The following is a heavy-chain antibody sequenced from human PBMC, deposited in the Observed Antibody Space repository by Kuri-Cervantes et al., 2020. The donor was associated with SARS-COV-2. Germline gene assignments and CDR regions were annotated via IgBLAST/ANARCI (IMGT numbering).Heavy chain of an antibody. D-gene: IGHD4-17*01. J-gene: IGHJ4*02. CDR1: GFTFGSYA. V-gene: IGHV3-23*01. Sequence: GGSLRLSCAASGFTFGSYAMSWVRQAPGKGLEWVSAISGSGGSTYYADSVKGRFTISRDNSKNTLYLQMNSLRAEDTAVYYCAKRMNDYGDMRDYWGQGTLVTVSS. CDR3: AKRMNDYGDMRDY. CDR2: ISGSGGST.